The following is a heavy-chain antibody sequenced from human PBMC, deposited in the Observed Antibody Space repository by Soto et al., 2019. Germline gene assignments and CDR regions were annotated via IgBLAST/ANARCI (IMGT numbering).Heavy chain of an antibody. CDR3: AKVSSSHNVDY. V-gene: IGHV3-30*18. D-gene: IGHD6-6*01. Sequence: QVQLVESGGGVVQPGRSLRLSCAASGFTFSSYGMHWVRQAPGKGLEWVAVISYDGRNQYYADSVKGRFTISRDNYKNTLYLPKNSLRAEDTAVYYCAKVSSSHNVDYWGQGTLVTVSS. CDR2: ISYDGRNQ. J-gene: IGHJ4*02. CDR1: GFTFSSYG.